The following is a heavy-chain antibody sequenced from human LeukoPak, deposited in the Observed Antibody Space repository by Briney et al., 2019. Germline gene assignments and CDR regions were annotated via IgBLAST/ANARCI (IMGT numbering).Heavy chain of an antibody. CDR3: AREDYYGSGFDP. D-gene: IGHD3-10*01. V-gene: IGHV1-69*04. CDR2: IIPILGIA. J-gene: IGHJ5*02. Sequence: SVKVSCKASGGTFSSYTISRVRQAPGQGLEWMGRIIPILGIANYAQEFQGRVTITADKSTSTAYMELSSLRSEDTAVYYCAREDYYGSGFDPWGQGTLVTVSS. CDR1: GGTFSSYT.